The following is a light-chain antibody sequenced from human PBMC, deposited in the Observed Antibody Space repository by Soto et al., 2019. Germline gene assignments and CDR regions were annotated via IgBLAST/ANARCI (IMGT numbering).Light chain of an antibody. J-gene: IGLJ1*01. CDR1: SSDVGAYNY. CDR3: CSYTNSSSLV. Sequence: QSALTQPASVSGSPGQSITISCTGTSSDVGAYNYVSWYQQYPGKAPKLMIYDVTSRPSGVSNRFSGSKSGNAASLTISGLQAEDEADYYCCSYTNSSSLVFGTGTKLTVL. V-gene: IGLV2-14*03. CDR2: DVT.